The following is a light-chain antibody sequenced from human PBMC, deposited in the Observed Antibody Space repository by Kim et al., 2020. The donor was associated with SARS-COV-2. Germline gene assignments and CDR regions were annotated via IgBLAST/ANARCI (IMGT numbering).Light chain of an antibody. CDR2: SIF. J-gene: IGKJ4*01. Sequence: DIQMTQSPSTLSASIGDRVTITCRASQSIGTLLARFHQKPGKAPKLLISSIFDLESGVPSRFSGSGSGTEFTLTISSLQPDDFATYYCQQYHTYPLTFGGGTKLEIK. V-gene: IGKV1-5*03. CDR3: QQYHTYPLT. CDR1: QSIGTL.